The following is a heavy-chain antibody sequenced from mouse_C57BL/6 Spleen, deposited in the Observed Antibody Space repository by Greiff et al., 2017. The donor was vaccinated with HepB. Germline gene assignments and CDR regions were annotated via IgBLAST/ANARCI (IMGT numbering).Heavy chain of an antibody. CDR3: ARGRGITTVVDWYFDV. Sequence: QVQLQQPGAELVKPGASVKLSCKASGYTFTSYWMHWVKQRPGQGLEWIGMIHPNSGSTNYNEKFKSKATLTVDKSSSTAYMQLSSLTSEDSAVYYCARGRGITTVVDWYFDVWGTGTTVTVSS. V-gene: IGHV1-64*01. CDR1: GYTFTSYW. J-gene: IGHJ1*03. D-gene: IGHD1-1*01. CDR2: IHPNSGST.